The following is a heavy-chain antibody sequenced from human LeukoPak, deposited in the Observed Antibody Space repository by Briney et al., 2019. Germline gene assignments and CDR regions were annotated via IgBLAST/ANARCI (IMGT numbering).Heavy chain of an antibody. Sequence: GGSLRLSCAASGFTFSSYEMNWVRQAPENGLEWVSSIIGSGGSIYYADSGKGRPTASRDNSKNTLYLQMSTLRAEDTAVYYCAKDEDARPMYFQDWGQGTLVTVSP. CDR1: GFTFSSYE. V-gene: IGHV3-23*01. CDR2: IIGSGGSI. D-gene: IGHD3-10*02. CDR3: AKDEDARPMYFQD. J-gene: IGHJ1*01.